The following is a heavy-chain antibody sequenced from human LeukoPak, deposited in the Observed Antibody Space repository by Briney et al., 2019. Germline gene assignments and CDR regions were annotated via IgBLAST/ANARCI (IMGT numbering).Heavy chain of an antibody. V-gene: IGHV1-2*02. J-gene: IGHJ4*02. D-gene: IGHD2/OR15-2a*01. CDR3: VREGEGPLSKDFDY. Sequence: ASVKVSCKCSGFTFTDHYIHWVRQGPGQGLEWMGYIGPHSTFTSSPHGFQGRVTMTRDASMSTAYMELTRLTSDDTAVYYCVREGEGPLSKDFDYWGQGTLVTVSS. CDR1: GFTFTDHY. CDR2: IGPHSTFT.